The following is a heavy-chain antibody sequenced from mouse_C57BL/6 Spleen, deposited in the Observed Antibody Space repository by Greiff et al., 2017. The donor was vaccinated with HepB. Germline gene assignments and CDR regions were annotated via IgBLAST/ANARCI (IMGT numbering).Heavy chain of an antibody. D-gene: IGHD1-1*01. CDR1: GYTFTSYG. Sequence: QVQLKESGAELARPGASVKLSCKASGYTFTSYGISWVKQRTGQGLEWIGEIYPRSGNTYYNEKFKGKATLTADKSSSTAYMELRSLTSEDSAVYFCARWRTTVKDFDYWGQGTTLTVSS. CDR3: ARWRTTVKDFDY. CDR2: IYPRSGNT. V-gene: IGHV1-81*01. J-gene: IGHJ2*01.